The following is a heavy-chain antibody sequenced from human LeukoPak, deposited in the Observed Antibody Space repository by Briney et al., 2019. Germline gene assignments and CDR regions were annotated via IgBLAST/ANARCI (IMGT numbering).Heavy chain of an antibody. Sequence: GGSLRLSCAASGFTFIIYAMHWVSQAPGKGLEHVSGISYNGSQTYCGNSVKDRFTISRDNAKNTLYLQVASLRVDDMAVYYCVRDRGASGWYYFDYWGQGTLVTVSA. J-gene: IGHJ4*02. D-gene: IGHD6-19*01. CDR3: VRDRGASGWYYFDY. V-gene: IGHV3-64*01. CDR2: ISYNGSQT. CDR1: GFTFIIYA.